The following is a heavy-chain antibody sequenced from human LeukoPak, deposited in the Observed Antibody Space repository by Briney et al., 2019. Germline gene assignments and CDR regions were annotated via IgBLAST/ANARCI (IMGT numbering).Heavy chain of an antibody. J-gene: IGHJ4*02. CDR2: ICHSGST. CDR1: GGSISSGGYS. Sequence: PSETLSLTCAVSGGSISSGGYSWSWIRQPPGKGLEWIGYICHSGSTYYNPSLKSRVTISVDRSKNQFSLKLSSVTAADTAVYYCAREFGYYDSSGTVDYWGQGTLVTVSS. CDR3: AREFGYYDSSGTVDY. V-gene: IGHV4-30-2*01. D-gene: IGHD3-22*01.